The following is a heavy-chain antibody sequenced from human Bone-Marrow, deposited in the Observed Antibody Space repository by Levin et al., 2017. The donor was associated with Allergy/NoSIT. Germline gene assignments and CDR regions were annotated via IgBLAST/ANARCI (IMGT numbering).Heavy chain of an antibody. D-gene: IGHD5-24*01. Sequence: QSGGSLRLSCAASGFTFSNSWMSWVRQAPGKGLEWVANIKEDGSEKYYVDSVKGRFTISRDNAKNSLYVQMNSLRAVDTAVYYCARDQFRRATIGARWFDPWGQGTLVTVSS. CDR1: GFTFSNSW. J-gene: IGHJ5*02. CDR2: IKEDGSEK. CDR3: ARDQFRRATIGARWFDP. V-gene: IGHV3-7*01.